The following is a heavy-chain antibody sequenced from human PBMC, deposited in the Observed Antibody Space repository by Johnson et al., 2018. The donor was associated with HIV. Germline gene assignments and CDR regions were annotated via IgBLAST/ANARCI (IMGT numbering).Heavy chain of an antibody. CDR2: IGTAGDT. CDR3: ARQTLRAFDI. V-gene: IGHV3-13*01. CDR1: GFTFSCYA. Sequence: VQLMESGGGLVQPGGSLRLSCAASGFTFSCYAMSWVRQAPGKGLEWVSAIGTAGDTYYPGSVKGRFTISRENAKNSLYLQMNSLRAGDTAVYYCARQTLRAFDIWGQGTMVTVSS. J-gene: IGHJ3*02.